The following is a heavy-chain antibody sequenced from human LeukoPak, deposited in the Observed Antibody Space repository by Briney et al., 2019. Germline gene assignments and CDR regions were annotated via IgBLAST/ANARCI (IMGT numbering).Heavy chain of an antibody. CDR2: MYNSETT. CDR1: GVSLSSHY. CDR3: ARDSSGAGNSWFDP. D-gene: IGHD6-19*01. J-gene: IGHJ5*02. Sequence: SETLSPTCPVSGVSLSSHYWGWVRPPPGEGLGWVGYMYNSETTKYNPSLKSRVTISVDTSKKQFSLTLRSVTAADTAVYYCARDSSGAGNSWFDPWGQGTLVTVSS. V-gene: IGHV4-59*11.